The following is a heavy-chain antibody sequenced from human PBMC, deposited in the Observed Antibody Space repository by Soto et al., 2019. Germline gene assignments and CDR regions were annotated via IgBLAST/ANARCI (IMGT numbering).Heavy chain of an antibody. CDR3: ARCYCSVGSCYTCWHFDL. Sequence: QVQLVQSGAEVKKPGASVKVSCKASGYTFNNYGISWVRQAPGQGLEWMRWIGPYNGNTDHAQNFQGRVTMTTDPSTNTAYMELRSLRSDDTALYYCARCYCSVGSCYTCWHFDLWGRGTLVTVSS. J-gene: IGHJ2*01. CDR2: IGPYNGNT. D-gene: IGHD2-15*01. CDR1: GYTFNNYG. V-gene: IGHV1-18*01.